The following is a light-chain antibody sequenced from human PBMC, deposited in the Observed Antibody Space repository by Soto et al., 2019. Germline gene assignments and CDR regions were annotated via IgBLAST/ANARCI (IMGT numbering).Light chain of an antibody. CDR3: QQYNNWPRT. V-gene: IGKV3-15*01. J-gene: IGKJ2*01. CDR1: QSVSSN. CDR2: GAS. Sequence: EIVMTQSPVTLSVSPGERATLSCWASQSVSSNLAWFQQKPGQAPRLLIYGASARATGIPARFSGSGFGTEFTLTISSLQSEDVAVYYFQQYNNWPRTFGQGTKLEIK.